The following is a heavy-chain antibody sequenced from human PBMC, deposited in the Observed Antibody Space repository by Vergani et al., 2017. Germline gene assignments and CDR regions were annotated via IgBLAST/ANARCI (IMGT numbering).Heavy chain of an antibody. Sequence: QVQLQQWGAGLLKPSETLSLTCAVYGGSFSGYYWSWIRQPAGKGLEWIGRISTSGSTNYNPSLKSRVTISVDTSKNQFSLKLSSVTAADTAVYYCARVSSMYYYGMDVWGQGTTVTVSS. CDR2: ISTSGST. J-gene: IGHJ6*02. D-gene: IGHD2-21*01. CDR3: ARVSSMYYYGMDV. V-gene: IGHV4-59*10. CDR1: GGSFSGYY.